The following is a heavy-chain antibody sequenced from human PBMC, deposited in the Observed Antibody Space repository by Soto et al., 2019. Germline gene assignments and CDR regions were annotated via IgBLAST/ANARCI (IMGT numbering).Heavy chain of an antibody. Sequence: GASVKVSCKASGGTFSSYTISWVRQAPGQGLEWMGRIIPILGIANYAQKFQGRVTITADKSTSTAYMELSSLRSEDTAVYYCARELIAAAGTRAFDIWGQGTMVTVSS. V-gene: IGHV1-69*04. D-gene: IGHD6-13*01. CDR3: ARELIAAAGTRAFDI. J-gene: IGHJ3*02. CDR2: IIPILGIA. CDR1: GGTFSSYT.